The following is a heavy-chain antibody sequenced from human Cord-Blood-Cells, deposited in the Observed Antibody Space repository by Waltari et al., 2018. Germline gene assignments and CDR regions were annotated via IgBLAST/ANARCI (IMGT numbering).Heavy chain of an antibody. CDR3: ARDRVYSGYSSDAFDI. J-gene: IGHJ3*02. Sequence: QVQLVQSGAEVKKPGSSVKVSCKASVGTFSSYAISWVRQAPGQGLEWMGGIIPIFGTANYAQKFQGRVTITADESTSTAYTELSSLRSEDTAVYYCARDRVYSGYSSDAFDIWGQGTMVTVSS. CDR2: IIPIFGTA. D-gene: IGHD5-12*01. CDR1: VGTFSSYA. V-gene: IGHV1-69*01.